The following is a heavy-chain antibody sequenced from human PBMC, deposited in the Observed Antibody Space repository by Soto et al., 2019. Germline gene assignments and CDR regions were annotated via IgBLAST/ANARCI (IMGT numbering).Heavy chain of an antibody. J-gene: IGHJ4*02. CDR1: GGSFSGYY. CDR3: ATDDFWSGYYTH. Sequence: SETLSLTCAVYGGSFSGYYWSWIRQPPGKGLEWIGEINHSGSTNYNPSLKSRVTISVDTSKNQFSLKLSSVTAADTAVYYCATDDFWSGYYTHWGQGPLVTVSS. D-gene: IGHD3-3*01. V-gene: IGHV4-34*01. CDR2: INHSGST.